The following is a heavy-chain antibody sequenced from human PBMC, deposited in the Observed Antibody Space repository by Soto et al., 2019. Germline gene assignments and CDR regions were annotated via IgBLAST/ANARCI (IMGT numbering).Heavy chain of an antibody. CDR3: ARDPNYDFWSGYRNKEGTYGMDV. Sequence: PGGSLRLSCAASGFAFSGFEMNWVRQAPGKGLEWVSYISSGASNMYYPDSVKGRFTISRDNAQSSLYLQMNSLRVEDTAVYYCARDPNYDFWSGYRNKEGTYGMDVWGQGTTVTVSS. D-gene: IGHD3-3*01. CDR2: ISSGASNM. J-gene: IGHJ6*02. V-gene: IGHV3-48*03. CDR1: GFAFSGFE.